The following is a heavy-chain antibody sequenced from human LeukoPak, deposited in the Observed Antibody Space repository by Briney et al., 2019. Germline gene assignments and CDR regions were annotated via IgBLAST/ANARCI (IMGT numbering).Heavy chain of an antibody. CDR1: GFSLSNYG. CDR3: ARDPYGSGSSRDDAFDI. Sequence: GASVKVSCKASGFSLSNYGITWVRQAPGQRLEWMGWISAYNGNTNYAQKLQGRVTMTTDTSTSTAYMELRSLRSDDTAVYYCARDPYGSGSSRDDAFDIWGQGTMVTVSS. V-gene: IGHV1-18*01. J-gene: IGHJ3*02. CDR2: ISAYNGNT. D-gene: IGHD3-10*01.